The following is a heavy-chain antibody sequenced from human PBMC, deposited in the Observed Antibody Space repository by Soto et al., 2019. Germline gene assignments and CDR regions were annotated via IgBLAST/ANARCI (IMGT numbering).Heavy chain of an antibody. J-gene: IGHJ6*03. CDR3: AGTSSLQWYYMDV. D-gene: IGHD1-7*01. CDR2: IYSGGST. Sequence: GGSLRLSCAASGFTVSSNYMSWVRQAPGKGLEWVSVIYSGGSTYYADSVKGRFTISRHNSKNSLYLQMNSLRAEDTAVYYCAGTSSLQWYYMDVWDKGSTVTVSS. CDR1: GFTVSSNY. V-gene: IGHV3-53*01.